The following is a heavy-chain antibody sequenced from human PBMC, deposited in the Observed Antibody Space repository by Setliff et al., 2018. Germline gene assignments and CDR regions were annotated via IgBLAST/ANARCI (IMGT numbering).Heavy chain of an antibody. D-gene: IGHD1-1*01. J-gene: IGHJ4*02. CDR1: GGSISSSSHY. CDR2: IYYTGST. CDR3: ARDMGQPYYFES. Sequence: SETLSLTCTVSGGSISSSSHYWGWIRQPPGKGLEWIGSIYYTGSTYYDPSLKSRVTMSVDTSKRQFSLKLGSATAADTAVYYCARDMGQPYYFESWGLGTLVTVSS. V-gene: IGHV4-39*07.